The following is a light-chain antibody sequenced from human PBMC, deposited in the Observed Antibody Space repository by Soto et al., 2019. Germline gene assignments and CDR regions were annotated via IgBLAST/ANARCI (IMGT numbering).Light chain of an antibody. V-gene: IGKV1-39*01. J-gene: IGKJ1*01. Sequence: DIPMTQSPSSLSASVGDRVTITCRASQTVTSYLNWYQHRPGKTPKLLIYGTSTLQSGVPSRFSGSGSGTDFTLTITSLQPEDFATYYCQQSYTTPWTFGQGTKVEI. CDR3: QQSYTTPWT. CDR1: QTVTSY. CDR2: GTS.